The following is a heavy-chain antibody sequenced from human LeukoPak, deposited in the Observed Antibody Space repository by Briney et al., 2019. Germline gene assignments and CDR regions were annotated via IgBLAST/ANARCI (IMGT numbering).Heavy chain of an antibody. V-gene: IGHV4-59*01. CDR3: ASSRPYYDILTGQSDDAFDI. Sequence: PSETLSLTCTVSGGSLSSYYWSWIRQPPAKGLEWIGYITYSGTTNYNPSLNSRVTISVDTSKNQFSLKLTSVTAADTAFYYCASSRPYYDILTGQSDDAFDIWGRGTMVTVSS. CDR2: ITYSGTT. CDR1: GGSLSSYY. D-gene: IGHD3-9*01. J-gene: IGHJ3*02.